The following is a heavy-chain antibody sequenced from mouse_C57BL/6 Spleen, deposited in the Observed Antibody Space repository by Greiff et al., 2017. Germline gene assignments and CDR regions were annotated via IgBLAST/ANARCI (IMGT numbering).Heavy chain of an antibody. V-gene: IGHV14-4*01. CDR2: IDPENGDT. CDR1: GFNIKDDY. Sequence: VHVKQSGAELVRPGASVKLSCTASGFNIKDDYMHWVKQRPEQGLEWIGWIDPENGDTEYASKFQGKATITADTSSNTAYLQLSSLTSEDTAVYYCTTGSPYAMDYWGQGTSVTVSS. CDR3: TTGSPYAMDY. J-gene: IGHJ4*01. D-gene: IGHD1-1*02.